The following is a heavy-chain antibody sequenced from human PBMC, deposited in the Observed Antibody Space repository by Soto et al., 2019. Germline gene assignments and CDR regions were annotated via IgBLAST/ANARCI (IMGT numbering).Heavy chain of an antibody. J-gene: IGHJ5*02. CDR1: GYTFTSYG. Sequence: ASVKVSCTASGYTFTSYGISWVRQAPGQGLEWMGWISAYNGNTNYAQKLQGRVTMTTDTSTSTAYMELRSLRSDDTAVYYCARDVSSGWINWFDPWGQGTLVTVSS. D-gene: IGHD6-19*01. CDR2: ISAYNGNT. V-gene: IGHV1-18*01. CDR3: ARDVSSGWINWFDP.